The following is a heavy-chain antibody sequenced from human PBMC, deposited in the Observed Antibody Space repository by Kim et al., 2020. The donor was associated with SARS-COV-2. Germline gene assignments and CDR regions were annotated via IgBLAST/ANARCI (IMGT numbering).Heavy chain of an antibody. J-gene: IGHJ4*02. CDR2: IDSDGSST. CDR1: GFTFINYW. V-gene: IGHV3-74*01. CDR3: VRESPARPELLDY. D-gene: IGHD1-26*01. Sequence: GGSLRLSCAASGFTFINYWMHWVRQAPGKGLVWVSRIDSDGSSTNYADSVKGRFTISRDNAKNTLFLQMGGLQAEDTAVYYCVRESPARPELLDYWGEGSLVTVSS.